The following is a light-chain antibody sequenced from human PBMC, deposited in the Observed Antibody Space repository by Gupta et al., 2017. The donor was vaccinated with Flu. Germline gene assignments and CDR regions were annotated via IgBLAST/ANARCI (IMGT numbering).Light chain of an antibody. V-gene: IGKV1-5*03. J-gene: IGKJ2*01. CDR1: QSIRNW. Sequence: VGDRVTITCRASQSIRNWLAWYQQKPGKAPNLLIYKASSLESGVPSRFSGSGSGTEFTLTISSLQPDDFATYYCQQYDTYSGTFGQGTKLEIK. CDR3: QQYDTYSGT. CDR2: KAS.